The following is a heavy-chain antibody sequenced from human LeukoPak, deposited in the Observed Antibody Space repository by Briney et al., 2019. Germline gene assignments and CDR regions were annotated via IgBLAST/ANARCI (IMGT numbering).Heavy chain of an antibody. CDR3: TRPAGTEHS. Sequence: GGSLRLSCAASGFTFSGFAMHWVRQASGKGLEWVGRIRSKANSYATAYAASVKGRFTISRDDSKNTAYLQMNSLKTEDTAVYYCTRPAGTEHSWGQGTLVTVSS. D-gene: IGHD6-19*01. CDR2: IRSKANSYAT. V-gene: IGHV3-73*01. CDR1: GFTFSGFA. J-gene: IGHJ5*02.